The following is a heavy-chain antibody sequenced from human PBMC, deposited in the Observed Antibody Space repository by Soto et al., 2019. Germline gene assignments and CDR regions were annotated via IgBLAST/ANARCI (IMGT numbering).Heavy chain of an antibody. CDR1: GFTFSGYG. CDR3: ARDSLKASTMVRGVIITGYGMDV. V-gene: IGHV3-33*01. CDR2: VRHDGSNI. J-gene: IGHJ6*02. Sequence: PGGSLRLSCAATGFTFSGYGMHWVRQAPGKGLEWVAVVRHDGSNIRYADFVKGRFTISRDNSKNTLDLQMNSLRAEDTAVYYCARDSLKASTMVRGVIITGYGMDVWGQGTTVTVSS. D-gene: IGHD3-10*01.